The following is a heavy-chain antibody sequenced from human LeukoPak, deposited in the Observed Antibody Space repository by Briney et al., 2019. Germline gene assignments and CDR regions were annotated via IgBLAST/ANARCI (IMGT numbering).Heavy chain of an antibody. CDR3: AREWKKTGAFDY. D-gene: IGHD1-1*01. J-gene: IGHJ4*02. CDR1: GFTFSSYW. V-gene: IGHV3-74*01. CDR2: INTDGSST. Sequence: PGGSLRLSCAASGFTFSSYWMHWVRQAPGKGLVWVSRINTDGSSTTYADSVKGRFTISRDNAKDTLYLQMSSLRAEDTAVYYCAREWKKTGAFDYWGQGTLVTVSS.